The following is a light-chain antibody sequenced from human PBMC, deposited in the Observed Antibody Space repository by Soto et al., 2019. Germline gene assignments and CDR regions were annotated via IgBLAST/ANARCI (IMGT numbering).Light chain of an antibody. J-gene: IGKJ1*01. CDR2: GAF. V-gene: IGKV3-15*01. CDR3: QQYNDWALT. CDR1: QSVSSSY. Sequence: SQSVSSSYLAWYQQKPGQAPRLLIYGAFTRATGIPARFRGTGSVTELTLPTSSLQSADVGLYYYQQYNDWALTFGQGTKVDIK.